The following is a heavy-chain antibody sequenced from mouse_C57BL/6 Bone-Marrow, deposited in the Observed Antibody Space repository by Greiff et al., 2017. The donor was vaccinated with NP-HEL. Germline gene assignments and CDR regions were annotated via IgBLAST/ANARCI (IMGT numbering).Heavy chain of an antibody. CDR3: ARRYYGMDWYFDV. Sequence: VHLVESGPELVKPGASVKISCKASGYSFTSYYIHWVKQRPGKGLEWIGWIYPGSGNTKYNEKLKGKATLTADTSSSTAYMQLSSLTSEDSAVYDCARRYYGMDWYFDVWGTGTTVTVSS. J-gene: IGHJ1*03. V-gene: IGHV1-66*01. CDR1: GYSFTSYY. D-gene: IGHD1-1*01. CDR2: IYPGSGNT.